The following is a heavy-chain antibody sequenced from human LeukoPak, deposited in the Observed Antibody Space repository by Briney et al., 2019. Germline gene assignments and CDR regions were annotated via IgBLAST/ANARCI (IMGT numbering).Heavy chain of an antibody. CDR2: IRSRPYGGTT. CDR1: GFTFGDYA. J-gene: IGHJ4*02. CDR3: IRDPLARAPQPSFDH. V-gene: IGHV3-49*04. D-gene: IGHD1-1*01. Sequence: GGSLRLSCTASGFTFGDYALNWVRQAPGRGLEWVGFIRSRPYGGTTECAASVKGRFTISRDDSKSIAYLQMNSLKIEDTAVYYCIRDPLARAPQPSFDHWGQGTLVTVSS.